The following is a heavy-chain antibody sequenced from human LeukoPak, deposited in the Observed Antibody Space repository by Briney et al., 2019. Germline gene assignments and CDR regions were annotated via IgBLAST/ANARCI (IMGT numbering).Heavy chain of an antibody. CDR2: INPSGGST. Sequence: ASVKVSCKASGYTFTSYYMHWVRQAPGQGLERMGIINPSGGSTSYAQKFQGRVTMTRDTSTSTVYMELSSLRSEDTAVYYCARDWGIAVAGTGHIDYWGQGTLVTVSS. V-gene: IGHV1-46*01. D-gene: IGHD6-19*01. CDR3: ARDWGIAVAGTGHIDY. J-gene: IGHJ4*02. CDR1: GYTFTSYY.